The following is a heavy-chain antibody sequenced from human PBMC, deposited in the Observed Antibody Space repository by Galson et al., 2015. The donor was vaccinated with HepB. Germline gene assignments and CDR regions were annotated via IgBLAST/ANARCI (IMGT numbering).Heavy chain of an antibody. J-gene: IGHJ4*02. Sequence: SLRLSCAASGFTFSSYSMNWVRQAPGKGLEWVSYISSSSSTIYYADSVKGRFTISRDNAKNSLYLQMNSLRAEDTAVYYCARAERGGSMIVVAKGVDYWGQGTLVTVSS. CDR1: GFTFSSYS. V-gene: IGHV3-48*01. CDR2: ISSSSSTI. D-gene: IGHD3-22*01. CDR3: ARAERGGSMIVVAKGVDY.